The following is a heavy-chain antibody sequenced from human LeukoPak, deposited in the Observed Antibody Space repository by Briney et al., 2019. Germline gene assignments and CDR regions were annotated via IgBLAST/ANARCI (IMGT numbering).Heavy chain of an antibody. D-gene: IGHD1-26*01. V-gene: IGHV3-33*05. CDR1: GFTFSSYG. Sequence: PGGSLRLSCAASGFTFSSYGMHWVRQAPGKGLEWVAVISYDGKKIFYADSVKGRFTISRDNSKNTLYLQMNSLRAEDTAVYYCAKSSPYSATYFDYWGQGTLVTVSS. CDR3: AKSSPYSATYFDY. CDR2: ISYDGKKI. J-gene: IGHJ4*02.